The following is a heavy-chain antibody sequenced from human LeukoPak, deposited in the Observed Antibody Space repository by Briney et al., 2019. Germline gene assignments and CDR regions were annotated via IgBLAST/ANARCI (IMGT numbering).Heavy chain of an antibody. V-gene: IGHV3-23*01. D-gene: IGHD6-25*01. Sequence: GGSLRLSCAASGFTFSSISMTWVRQAPGKGLEWVSRIIVSGTTYYADSVKGRFNISRDSFRGTLFLQMDSLRVEDTAVYFCAKGSVGNADFASWGQGALVTVSS. J-gene: IGHJ4*02. CDR1: GFTFSSIS. CDR2: IIVSGTT. CDR3: AKGSVGNADFAS.